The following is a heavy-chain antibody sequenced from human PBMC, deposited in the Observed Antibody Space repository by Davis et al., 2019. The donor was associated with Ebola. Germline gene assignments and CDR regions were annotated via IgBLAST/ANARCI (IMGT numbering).Heavy chain of an antibody. CDR3: ARDMGTAMVLYDYGMDV. V-gene: IGHV1-8*02. CDR1: EYTFTAYY. D-gene: IGHD5-18*01. Sequence: AASVKVSCKASEYTFTAYYIHWVRQAPGQGLEWMGRMNPNSGNTGYAQKFQGRVTMTRNTSISTAYMELSSLRSEDTAVYYCARDMGTAMVLYDYGMDVWGQGTTVTVSS. CDR2: MNPNSGNT. J-gene: IGHJ6*02.